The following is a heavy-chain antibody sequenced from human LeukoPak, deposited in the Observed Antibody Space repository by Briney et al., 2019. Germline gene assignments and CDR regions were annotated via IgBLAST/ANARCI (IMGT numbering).Heavy chain of an antibody. D-gene: IGHD3-22*01. V-gene: IGHV3-21*01. CDR3: VRLRRNSDSTGYFYYYDN. CDR1: GFVFSSYT. Sequence: GGSLRLSCAASGFVFSSYTFNWVRQAPGKGLEWVASVNTVSSYIYYADSVKGRFTISRDNAKNSLYLQMNSLRAEDMAMYYCVRLRRNSDSTGYFYYYDNWGQGTLVTVSS. J-gene: IGHJ4*02. CDR2: VNTVSSYI.